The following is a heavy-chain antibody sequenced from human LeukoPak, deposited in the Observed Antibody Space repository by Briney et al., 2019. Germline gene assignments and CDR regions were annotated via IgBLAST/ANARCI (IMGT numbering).Heavy chain of an antibody. CDR1: GGSFSGYY. CDR3: ARGTITTVTDS. D-gene: IGHD4-17*01. Sequence: SETLSLTCAVYGGSFSGYYWSWIRQPPGKGLEWIGEINDSENTNYNPSLESRVTISVDESKTQLSLRLESVTAADTAVYYCARGTITTVTDSWGPGTLVTVSS. CDR2: INDSENT. V-gene: IGHV4-34*01. J-gene: IGHJ4*02.